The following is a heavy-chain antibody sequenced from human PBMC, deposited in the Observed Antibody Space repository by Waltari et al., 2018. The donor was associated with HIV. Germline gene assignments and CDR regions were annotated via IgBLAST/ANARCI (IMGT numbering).Heavy chain of an antibody. D-gene: IGHD3-16*01. CDR3: ARKYDSDAFDI. J-gene: IGHJ3*02. V-gene: IGHV4-61*01. CDR2: IYYSGRT. Sequence: QVQLQESGPGLVKPSETLSLTCTVSDGSVSSGSHYWSWIRQPPGKGLEGIGYIYYSGRTNYTPSRKSRVTISGDTSKNQFSLKLSSVTAADTAVYYCARKYDSDAFDIWGQGTMVTVSS. CDR1: DGSVSSGSHY.